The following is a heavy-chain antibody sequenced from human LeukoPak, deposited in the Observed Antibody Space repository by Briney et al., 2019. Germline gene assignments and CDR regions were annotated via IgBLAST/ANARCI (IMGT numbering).Heavy chain of an antibody. CDR1: GFSLSTSGVG. V-gene: IGHV2-5*01. J-gene: IGHJ4*02. CDR3: GHRPFGDTGIVYFDY. Sequence: SGPTLGEPTQTLTLTCTFSGFSLSTSGVGVGWIRQPPGKALEWLALIYWHDDKSYSPSLKSRLTITKDTSKNQVVLTMTNVDPLETATLFRGHRPFGDTGIVYFDYWGQGTLVTVSS. CDR2: IYWHDDK. D-gene: IGHD5-18*01.